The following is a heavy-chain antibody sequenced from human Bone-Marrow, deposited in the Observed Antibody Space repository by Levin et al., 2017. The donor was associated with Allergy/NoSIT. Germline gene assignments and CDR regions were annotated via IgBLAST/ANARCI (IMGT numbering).Heavy chain of an antibody. CDR1: GFTFSSNV. J-gene: IGHJ4*02. Sequence: PGGSLRLSCAASGFTFSSNVMSWVRQVPGKGLEWVAAITGASVTYYQDSLKGRFIISRDNSKNTLFLQMNSLRAEDTALYYCTKSLPVGSTSSEGRNRIFDCWGQGTLVTVSS. CDR2: ITGASVT. D-gene: IGHD6-6*01. V-gene: IGHV3-23*01. CDR3: TKSLPVGSTSSEGRNRIFDC.